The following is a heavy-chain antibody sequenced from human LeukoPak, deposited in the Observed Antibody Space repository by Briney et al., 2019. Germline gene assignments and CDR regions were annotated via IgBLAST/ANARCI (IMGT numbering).Heavy chain of an antibody. CDR1: GFSLSTSGVG. CDR3: AHRRDEIFGVVIFDY. Sequence: SGPTLVKPTQTLTLTCTFSGFSLSTSGVGVGWIRQPPGKALEWLALIYWNDDKRYNPSLKSRLTITKGTSKNQLVLTMTNMDPVDTATYYRAHRRDEIFGVVIFDYWGQGTLVTVSS. V-gene: IGHV2-5*01. J-gene: IGHJ4*02. D-gene: IGHD3-3*01. CDR2: IYWNDDK.